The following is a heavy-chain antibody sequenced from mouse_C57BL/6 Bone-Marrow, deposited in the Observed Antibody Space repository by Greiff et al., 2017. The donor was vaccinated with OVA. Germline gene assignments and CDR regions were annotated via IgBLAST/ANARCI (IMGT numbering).Heavy chain of an antibody. CDR2: IYPGDGDT. J-gene: IGHJ2*01. Sequence: VQLQQSGPELVKPGASVKISCKASGYAFSSSWMNWVKQRPGKGLEWIGRIYPGDGDTNYNGKFKGKATLTADKSSSTAYMQLSSLTSEDSAVYFCARYVDGYYVRYFDYWGQGTTLTVSS. CDR1: GYAFSSSW. V-gene: IGHV1-82*01. CDR3: ARYVDGYYVRYFDY. D-gene: IGHD2-3*01.